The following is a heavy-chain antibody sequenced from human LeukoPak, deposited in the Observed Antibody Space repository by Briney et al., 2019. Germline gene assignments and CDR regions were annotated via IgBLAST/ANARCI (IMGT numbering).Heavy chain of an antibody. Sequence: GGSLRLSCAVSGFTFSTYWMTWVRQAPGKGLEWVANIKQDGSKKSYVDSVKGRFTISRENAKNSLYLQMNSLRAEDTAIYYCTRVGYIDEGIDYWGQGTLVTVSS. CDR3: TRVGYIDEGIDY. J-gene: IGHJ4*02. D-gene: IGHD5-24*01. CDR1: GFTFSTYW. V-gene: IGHV3-7*04. CDR2: IKQDGSKK.